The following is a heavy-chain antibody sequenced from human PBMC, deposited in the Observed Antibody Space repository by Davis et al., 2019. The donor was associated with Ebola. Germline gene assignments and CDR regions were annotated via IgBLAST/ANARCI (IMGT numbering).Heavy chain of an antibody. CDR2: INSDGSST. CDR1: GFTFSSYW. Sequence: GESLKISCAASGFTFSSYWMHWVRQAPGKGLVWVSRINSDGSSTSYADSVKGRFTISRDNAKNSLYLQMNSLRAEDTAVYYCARALEPTNRLFSFDYWGQGTLVTVSS. D-gene: IGHD1-1*01. CDR3: ARALEPTNRLFSFDY. J-gene: IGHJ4*02. V-gene: IGHV3-74*01.